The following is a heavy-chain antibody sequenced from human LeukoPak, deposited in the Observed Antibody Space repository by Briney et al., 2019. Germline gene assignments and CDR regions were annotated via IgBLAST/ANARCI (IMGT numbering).Heavy chain of an antibody. CDR1: GFTFSDYG. CDR3: ARLQGTRQLRLPFDY. Sequence: GGSLRLSCEASGFTFSDYGIHWVRRAPAKGLKWVAAISYDGRSTYYADSVKGRFTISRDNSKNTLFLQMSSLRFEDTSVYYCARLQGTRQLRLPFDYWGQGTLVTVSS. D-gene: IGHD5-18*01. J-gene: IGHJ4*02. CDR2: ISYDGRST. V-gene: IGHV3-30*04.